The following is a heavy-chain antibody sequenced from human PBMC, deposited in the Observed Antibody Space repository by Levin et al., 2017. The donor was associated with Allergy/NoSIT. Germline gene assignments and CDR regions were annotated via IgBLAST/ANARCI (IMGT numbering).Heavy chain of an antibody. D-gene: IGHD5/OR15-5a*01. V-gene: IGHV1-69*06. CDR3: ARDVYEISWYFDL. Sequence: SVKVSCKASGGTFSSYAISWVRQAPGQGLEWMGGIIPIFGTANYAQKFQGRVTITADKSTSTAYMELSSLRSEDTAVYYCARDVYEISWYFDLWGRGTLVTVSS. J-gene: IGHJ2*01. CDR1: GGTFSSYA. CDR2: IIPIFGTA.